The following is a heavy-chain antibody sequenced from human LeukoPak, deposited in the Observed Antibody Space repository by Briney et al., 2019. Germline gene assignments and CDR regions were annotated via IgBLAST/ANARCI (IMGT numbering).Heavy chain of an antibody. Sequence: PGGSLRLSCAASGFTFSSYGMHWVRQAPGKGLEWVAVIWYDGSNKYYADSVKGRFTISRDNSKNTLYLQMNSLRAEDTAVYYCARDRELFNGLGHDYGDYLDAIDIWGQGTMVTVSS. V-gene: IGHV3-33*08. J-gene: IGHJ3*02. CDR1: GFTFSSYG. D-gene: IGHD4-17*01. CDR2: IWYDGSNK. CDR3: ARDRELFNGLGHDYGDYLDAIDI.